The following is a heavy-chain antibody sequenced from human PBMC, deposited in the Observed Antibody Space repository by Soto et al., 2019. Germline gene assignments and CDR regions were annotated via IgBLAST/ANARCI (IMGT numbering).Heavy chain of an antibody. Sequence: EVQLVESGGGLVQPGGSLRLSCAASGFTFSSYSMNWVRQAPGKGLEWVSYISSSSSTIYYADSVKGRFTISRDNAKNSLYLQMNSRRDEDTAVYYCARDALTDAFDIWGQGTMVTVSS. CDR2: ISSSSSTI. CDR1: GFTFSSYS. V-gene: IGHV3-48*02. CDR3: ARDALTDAFDI. J-gene: IGHJ3*02.